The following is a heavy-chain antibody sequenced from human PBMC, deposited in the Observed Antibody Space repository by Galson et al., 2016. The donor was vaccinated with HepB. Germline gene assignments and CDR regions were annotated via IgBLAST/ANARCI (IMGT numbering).Heavy chain of an antibody. V-gene: IGHV4-31*03. CDR1: GGSITSGNYY. CDR2: IHHSGIT. Sequence: TLSLTCSVSGGSITSGNYYWTWIRQHPEKGLEWIGYIHHSGITYYNPSLRSRTTISVDTSKKQFSLKVTSVTAADTAVYYCARGDTETTVAWFDYWGQGTLVTVSS. J-gene: IGHJ4*02. CDR3: ARGDTETTVAWFDY. D-gene: IGHD4-17*01.